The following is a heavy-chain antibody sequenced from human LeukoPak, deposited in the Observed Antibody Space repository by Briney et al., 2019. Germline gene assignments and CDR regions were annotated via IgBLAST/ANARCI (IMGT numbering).Heavy chain of an antibody. CDR3: AREDYDFWSGYFPFADV. J-gene: IGHJ6*04. D-gene: IGHD3-3*01. CDR2: IYYSGST. Sequence: SETLSLTCTVSGGSISSSSYYWGWIRQPPGKGLEWIGSIYYSGSTYYSPSLKSRVTISVDTSKNQFSLKLSSVTAADTAVYYCAREDYDFWSGYFPFADVWGKGTTVTVSS. CDR1: GGSISSSSYY. V-gene: IGHV4-39*07.